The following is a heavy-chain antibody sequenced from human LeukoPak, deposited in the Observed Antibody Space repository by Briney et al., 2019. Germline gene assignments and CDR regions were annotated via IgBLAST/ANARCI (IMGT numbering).Heavy chain of an antibody. CDR1: GSSGRSHY. CDR2: VYYSGAT. CDR3: ATTGATSPSYADWFNIEN. Sequence: SVTLSLTCTVSGSSGRSHYCNWVRQSPENELEWISYVYYSGATNYNSSLKSAVTMSSDTSKNQFSLKLTSVTAEDTAVYYCATTGATSPSYADWFNIENWGQGILVTVSS. V-gene: IGHV4-59*08. D-gene: IGHD3-9*01. J-gene: IGHJ4*02.